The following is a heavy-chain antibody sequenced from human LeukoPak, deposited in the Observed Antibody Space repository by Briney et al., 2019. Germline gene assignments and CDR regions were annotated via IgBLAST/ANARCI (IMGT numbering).Heavy chain of an antibody. CDR3: ASSTTRYYYYGMDV. V-gene: IGHV1-18*01. J-gene: IGHJ6*02. Sequence: ASVKVSCKASGYTFTSYGISWVRQAPGQGLEWMGWISAYNGNTNYAQKLQGRVTMTTDTSTSTAYMELESLRSDDTAVYYCASSTTRYYYYGMDVWGQGTTVTVSS. D-gene: IGHD2-15*01. CDR2: ISAYNGNT. CDR1: GYTFTSYG.